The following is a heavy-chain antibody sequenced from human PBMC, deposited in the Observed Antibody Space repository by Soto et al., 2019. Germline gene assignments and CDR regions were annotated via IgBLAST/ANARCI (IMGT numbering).Heavy chain of an antibody. CDR2: INHSGST. CDR1: GGFFSRYN. V-gene: IGHV4-34*01. D-gene: IGHD1-26*01. J-gene: IGHJ5*02. CDR3: ATETLVGGSPMHWFDP. Sequence: SETLSHTCAVYGGFFSRYNGSWIRQPPEKGLERIGEINHSGSTNYNPSLKSRVTISVDTSKNHFSLKLSSVTAADTAVYYCATETLVGGSPMHWFDPRGQGTLVT.